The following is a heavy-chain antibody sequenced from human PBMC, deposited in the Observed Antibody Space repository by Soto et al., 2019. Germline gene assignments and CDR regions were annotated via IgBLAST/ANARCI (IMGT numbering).Heavy chain of an antibody. J-gene: IGHJ4*02. CDR2: VSGYNGNT. CDR3: SRDLGAKVYF. CDR1: GYTFTSHG. D-gene: IGHD3-16*01. Sequence: QVQLVQSGAEVKKPGASMKVSCKASGYTFTSHGISWVRQAPGQGLEWMGWVSGYNGNTNYAQKFQGRVTMTTDTSTTTAYMELRSLTSDDTAVYYCSRDLGAKVYFWGQGTLVTVSS. V-gene: IGHV1-18*01.